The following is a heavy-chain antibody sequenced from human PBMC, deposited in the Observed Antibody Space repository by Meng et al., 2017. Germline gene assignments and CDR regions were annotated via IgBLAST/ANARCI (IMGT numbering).Heavy chain of an antibody. D-gene: IGHD3-10*01. CDR1: GFTFSSDA. V-gene: IGHV3-23*01. J-gene: IGHJ3*02. CDR2: MSGSGGST. Sequence: LSLTCAASGFTFSSDAMRWVRQAPGKGLEWVSAMSGSGGSTYYADSVKGRFTISRDNAKNTLYLQMNSLRAEDTAVYYGANLAGLWFGELSHNDAFDIWGQGTMVTVSS. CDR3: ANLAGLWFGELSHNDAFDI.